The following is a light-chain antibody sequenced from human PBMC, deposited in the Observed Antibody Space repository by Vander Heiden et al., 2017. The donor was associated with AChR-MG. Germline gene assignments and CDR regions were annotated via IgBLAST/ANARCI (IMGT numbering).Light chain of an antibody. J-gene: IGLJ3*02. CDR3: CSDAGNYLWV. V-gene: IGLV2-11*01. CDR1: SSDVGGYKF. CDR2: DVN. Sequence: QSALTQPRSVSGSPGQSVTISCTGTSSDVGGYKFVSWFQHHPGKGPKLMIYDVNERPSGVPDRFSGSKSGNTASLTISGLQAEDEGDYYCCSDAGNYLWVFGGGTKLTVL.